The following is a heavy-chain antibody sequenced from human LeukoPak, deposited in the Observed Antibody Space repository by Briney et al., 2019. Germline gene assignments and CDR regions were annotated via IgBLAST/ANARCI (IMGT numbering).Heavy chain of an antibody. D-gene: IGHD3-22*01. CDR2: ISSSSSYI. V-gene: IGHV3-21*01. CDR1: GFTFSSYS. J-gene: IGHJ3*02. Sequence: RTGGSLRLSCAASGFTFSSYSMNWVRQAPGKGLEWVSSISSSSSYIYYADSVKGRFTISRDNAKNSLYLQMNSLRAEDTAVYSCARDWADYYDSSGYFRAFDIWGQGTMATVSS. CDR3: ARDWADYYDSSGYFRAFDI.